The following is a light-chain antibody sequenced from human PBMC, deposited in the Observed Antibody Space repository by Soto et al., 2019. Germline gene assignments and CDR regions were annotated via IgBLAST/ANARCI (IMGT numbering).Light chain of an antibody. V-gene: IGKV3-15*01. CDR1: QSVSSN. Sequence: EIVMTQSPATLSVSPGERATLSCRASQSVSSNLAWYQQKPGQAPRLLIYGASTRATGIPARFSGSGSGTEFTLTISSLQSEDFAVYYCQQYNNWPALWLTFGVGTKVEIK. J-gene: IGKJ4*02. CDR3: QQYNNWPALWLT. CDR2: GAS.